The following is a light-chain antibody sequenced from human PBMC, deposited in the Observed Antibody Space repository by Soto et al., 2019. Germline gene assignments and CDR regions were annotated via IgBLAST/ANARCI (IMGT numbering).Light chain of an antibody. CDR3: YSSRSSSITVDV. J-gene: IGLJ1*01. CDR2: GVS. Sequence: QSALTQPASVSGSPGQSITISCAGTSSDIGGSNYVSWYQQHPGKAPKLMIYGVSNRPSGVSNRFSGSKSGNTASLTISGLQAEDEDDYFCYSSRSSSITVDVFGTGTKVTVL. CDR1: SSDIGGSNY. V-gene: IGLV2-14*03.